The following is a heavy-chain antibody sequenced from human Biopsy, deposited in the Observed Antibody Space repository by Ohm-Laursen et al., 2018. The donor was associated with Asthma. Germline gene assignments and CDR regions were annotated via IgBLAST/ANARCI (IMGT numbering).Heavy chain of an antibody. CDR3: ARTYYVFLTGQVNGAFAM. J-gene: IGHJ3*02. CDR1: GYTFINYA. CDR2: INAGNGNT. D-gene: IGHD3-9*01. Sequence: GSSVKVSCKVSGYTFINYAIHWVRQAPGQRLEWMGWINAGNGNTKYSQKFQGRVTISRDTSASTAYMDLSSLRSEDTAVYYCARTYYVFLTGQVNGAFAMWGQGKMATASS. V-gene: IGHV1-3*01.